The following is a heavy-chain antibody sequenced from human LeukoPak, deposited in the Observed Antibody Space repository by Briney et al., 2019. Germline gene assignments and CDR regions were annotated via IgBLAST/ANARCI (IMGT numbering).Heavy chain of an antibody. CDR2: IYYSGST. Sequence: PSQTLSLTCTVSGGSISSGDYYWSWIRQPPGKGLEWIGYIYYSGSTYYNPSLKSRVTISVDTSKNQFSLKLSSVTAADTAVYYCARDYDFWSGYYTARGLVGYFYGMDVWGQGTTVTVSS. CDR3: ARDYDFWSGYYTARGLVGYFYGMDV. V-gene: IGHV4-30-4*01. J-gene: IGHJ6*02. D-gene: IGHD3-3*01. CDR1: GGSISSGDYY.